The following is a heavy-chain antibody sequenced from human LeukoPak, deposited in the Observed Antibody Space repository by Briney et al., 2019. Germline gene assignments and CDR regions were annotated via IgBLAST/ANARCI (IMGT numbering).Heavy chain of an antibody. J-gene: IGHJ4*02. CDR3: ARSPPYYYDSSGYWYYFDY. D-gene: IGHD3-22*01. Sequence: WASVKVSCKASGYTFTSYAMHWVRQAPGQRLEWMGWINAGNGNTKYSQEFQGRVTITRDTSASTAYMELSSLRSEDMAVYYCARSPPYYYDSSGYWYYFDYWGQGTLVIVSS. V-gene: IGHV1-3*03. CDR1: GYTFTSYA. CDR2: INAGNGNT.